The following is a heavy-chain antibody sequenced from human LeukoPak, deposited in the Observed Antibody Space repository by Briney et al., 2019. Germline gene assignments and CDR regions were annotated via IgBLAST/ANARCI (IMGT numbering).Heavy chain of an antibody. CDR1: GFTFSSNS. Sequence: GGSLILSCSASGFTFSSNSMHWVRQVPGKGLEYVAAISSNGGDSYYADSVKGRFTISRDNSKNTLYLQMSSLRVEDTALYYCVREGRYCGGGSCFWGQGTLVTVSS. V-gene: IGHV3-64D*06. CDR3: VREGRYCGGGSCF. J-gene: IGHJ4*02. D-gene: IGHD2-15*01. CDR2: ISSNGGDS.